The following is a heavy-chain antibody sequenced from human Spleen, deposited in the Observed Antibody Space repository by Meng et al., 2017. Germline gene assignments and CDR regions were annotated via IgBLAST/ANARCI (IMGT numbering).Heavy chain of an antibody. CDR2: TYYGSKWSH. V-gene: IGHV6-1*01. Sequence: VQLQQSGPGLVKPSQTLSLTRAISGDSVSSNRAAWNWIRQSPSRGLEWLGRTYYGSKWSHDYAVSVKSRITINADTSRNQFSLQLNSVTPGDTAVYYCARGFAPVAPGAFDYWGQGALVTVSS. CDR3: ARGFAPVAPGAFDY. D-gene: IGHD2-2*01. J-gene: IGHJ4*02. CDR1: GDSVSSNRAA.